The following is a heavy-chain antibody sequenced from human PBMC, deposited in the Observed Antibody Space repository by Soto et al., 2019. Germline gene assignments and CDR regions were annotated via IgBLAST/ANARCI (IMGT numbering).Heavy chain of an antibody. CDR2: INHSGST. CDR1: GGSFSGYC. J-gene: IGHJ6*02. V-gene: IGHV4-34*01. CDR3: ATGRGVRGVILTTYYYYGLDV. D-gene: IGHD3-10*01. Sequence: PAETLSLTCAVYGGSFSGYCWSWIRQPPGKGLEWIGEINHSGSTNYNPSLKSRVTISVDTSKNQFSLKLSSVSAADTAVYYCATGRGVRGVILTTYYYYGLDVWGQGTTVTVSS.